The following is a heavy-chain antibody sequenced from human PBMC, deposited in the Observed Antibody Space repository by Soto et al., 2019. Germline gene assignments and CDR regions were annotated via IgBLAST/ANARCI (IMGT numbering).Heavy chain of an antibody. J-gene: IGHJ4*02. V-gene: IGHV3-15*01. Sequence: EVQLVESGGGLVKPGGSLRLSCAASGFTFSNAWMSWVRQAPGKGLEWVGRIKSKTDGGTTDYAAPVKGRFTISRDDSKNTLYLQMNSLKTEDTAVYYCTTDRRLLLLVDFDYWGQGTLVTVSS. D-gene: IGHD2-15*01. CDR2: IKSKTDGGTT. CDR3: TTDRRLLLLVDFDY. CDR1: GFTFSNAW.